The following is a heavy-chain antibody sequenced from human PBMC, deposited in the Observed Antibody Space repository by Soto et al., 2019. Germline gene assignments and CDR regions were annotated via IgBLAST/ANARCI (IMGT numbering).Heavy chain of an antibody. Sequence: ESGGGLVQPGGSLRLSCAASGFTFNNYYMVWVRQAPGRGLEWVANINQDGSAKYYVGSVKGRFTISRDNAKSSLYLQINSLRAEDTATYYCGRGFGGTHWGQGSLVTVSS. D-gene: IGHD2-15*01. CDR3: GRGFGGTH. V-gene: IGHV3-7*05. CDR1: GFTFNNYY. J-gene: IGHJ4*02. CDR2: INQDGSAK.